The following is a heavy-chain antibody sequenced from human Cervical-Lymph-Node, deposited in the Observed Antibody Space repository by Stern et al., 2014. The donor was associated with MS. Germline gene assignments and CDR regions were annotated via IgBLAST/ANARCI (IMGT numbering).Heavy chain of an antibody. V-gene: IGHV5-51*01. Sequence: VQLGQSGADVKKPGDSLKISCKGSGYSFTNYWIGWVRQMPGKGLEWMGVIYPGDSDARYSPSFQGQVTFSVDKSISTAYLQWSSLKASDTAIYYCARVGGSNWYSYFDLWGRGTLVTVSS. CDR3: ARVGGSNWYSYFDL. CDR1: GYSFTNYW. CDR2: IYPGDSDA. D-gene: IGHD6-13*01. J-gene: IGHJ2*01.